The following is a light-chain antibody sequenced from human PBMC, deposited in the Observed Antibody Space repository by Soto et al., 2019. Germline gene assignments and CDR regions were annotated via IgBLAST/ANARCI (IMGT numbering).Light chain of an antibody. CDR3: CSFTSSSTVV. CDR2: DVI. V-gene: IGLV2-14*01. Sequence: QSVLTQPASVSGTPGQSITISCTGTSSDVGAYNYVSWYQQHPGKVPKLMIYDVISRPSGVSNRFSGSKSGNTASLTISGLQPEDEADYYCCSFTSSSTVVFGGGTKVTVL. J-gene: IGLJ3*02. CDR1: SSDVGAYNY.